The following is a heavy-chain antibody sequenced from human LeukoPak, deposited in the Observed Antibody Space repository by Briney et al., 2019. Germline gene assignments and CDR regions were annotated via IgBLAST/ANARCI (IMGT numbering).Heavy chain of an antibody. Sequence: ASVKVSGKASGYTFTCYYMNWVRQAPGQGREGRGWINPNRGGTNYAQKFQGRVTMTRDTSISTAYMELSRLRSDDTAVYYCARFEAYYDILTGYYHGYYGMDVWGQGTTVTVSS. D-gene: IGHD3-9*01. CDR1: GYTFTCYY. V-gene: IGHV1-2*02. J-gene: IGHJ6*02. CDR3: ARFEAYYDILTGYYHGYYGMDV. CDR2: INPNRGGT.